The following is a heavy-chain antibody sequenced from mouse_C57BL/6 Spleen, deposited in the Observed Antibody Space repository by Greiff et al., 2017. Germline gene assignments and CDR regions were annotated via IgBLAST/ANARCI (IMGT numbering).Heavy chain of an antibody. Sequence: VQLQQSGAELVRPGTSVKMSCKASGYTFTNYWIGWAKQRPGHGLEWIGDIYPGGGYTNYNEKFKGKATLTADKSSSTAYMQVSILTSEDSASYYCARFGYYYGSSLWYFDVWGTGTTVTVSA. CDR2: IYPGGGYT. V-gene: IGHV1-63*01. CDR3: ARFGYYYGSSLWYFDV. CDR1: GYTFTNYW. D-gene: IGHD1-1*01. J-gene: IGHJ1*03.